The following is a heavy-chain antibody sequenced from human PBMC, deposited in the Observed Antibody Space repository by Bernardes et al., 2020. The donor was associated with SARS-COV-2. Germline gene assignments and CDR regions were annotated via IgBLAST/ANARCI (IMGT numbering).Heavy chain of an antibody. J-gene: IGHJ4*02. CDR2: IKGDGSRA. Sequence: GGSLRLSCAASEFTFSNYWMHWVRQAPGKGLVWVSRIKGDGSRADYADSVKGRFTISRDNAKNTLYLQMNNLRLDDRAVYYCVRGSPPGISGGPWTSEYWGQGTLVTVSS. V-gene: IGHV3-74*01. CDR3: VRGSPPGISGGPWTSEY. D-gene: IGHD3-3*02. CDR1: EFTFSNYW.